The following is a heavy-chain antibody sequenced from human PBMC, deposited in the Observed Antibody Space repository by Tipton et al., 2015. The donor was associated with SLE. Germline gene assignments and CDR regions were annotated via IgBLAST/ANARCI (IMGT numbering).Heavy chain of an antibody. D-gene: IGHD6-13*01. CDR1: GGSISSGSYY. J-gene: IGHJ4*02. CDR2: IYTRGST. Sequence: TLSLTCTVSGGSISSGSYYWSWIRQPAGKGLEWIGRIYTRGSTNYNPSLTSRVTISVDTSKNQFSLKLSSVTAADTAVYYCARVNIAAAGHFDYWGQGTLVTVSS. CDR3: ARVNIAAAGHFDY. V-gene: IGHV4-61*02.